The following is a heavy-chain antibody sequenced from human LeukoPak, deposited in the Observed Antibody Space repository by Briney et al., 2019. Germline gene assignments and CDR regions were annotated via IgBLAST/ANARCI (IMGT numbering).Heavy chain of an antibody. Sequence: GGSLRLSCVASVFTFSSYWMHWVRHAPGKGLVWVSRINSDGSSTSYADSVKGRFTISRDNAKNTLYLQMNSLRAEDTAVYYCARPPRTYYYDSSGYYWSNAFDTWGQGTMVTVSS. CDR3: ARPPRTYYYDSSGYYWSNAFDT. CDR1: VFTFSSYW. D-gene: IGHD3-22*01. V-gene: IGHV3-74*01. J-gene: IGHJ3*02. CDR2: INSDGSST.